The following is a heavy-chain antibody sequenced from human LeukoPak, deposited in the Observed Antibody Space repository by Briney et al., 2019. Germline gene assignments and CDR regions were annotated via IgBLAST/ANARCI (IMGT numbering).Heavy chain of an antibody. D-gene: IGHD3-9*01. Sequence: ASVKASCKASGYTFTSYAMHWVRQAPGQRLEWMGWINAGNGNTKYSRKFQGRVTITRDTSASAAYMELSSLRSEDTAVYYCARGLDILTGRDWFDPWGQGTLVTVSS. CDR3: ARGLDILTGRDWFDP. CDR1: GYTFTSYA. CDR2: INAGNGNT. J-gene: IGHJ5*02. V-gene: IGHV1-3*01.